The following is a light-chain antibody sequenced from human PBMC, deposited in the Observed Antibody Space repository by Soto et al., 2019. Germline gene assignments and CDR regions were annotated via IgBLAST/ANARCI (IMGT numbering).Light chain of an antibody. Sequence: QSVLTQPASVSGSPGQSITISCTGTSSDVGGYTYVSWYQHPPGKAPKLMIYEVSNRPSGVSFRFSGSKSGNTASLTISGLQAEDEADYYCSSYTGSNPLGMFGGGTKLTVL. J-gene: IGLJ3*02. V-gene: IGLV2-14*01. CDR1: SSDVGGYTY. CDR2: EVS. CDR3: SSYTGSNPLGM.